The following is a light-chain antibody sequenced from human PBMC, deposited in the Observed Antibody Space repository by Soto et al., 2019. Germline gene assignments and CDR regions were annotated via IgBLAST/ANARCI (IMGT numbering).Light chain of an antibody. J-gene: IGKJ4*01. CDR1: QSGSGSY. CDR2: GAS. Sequence: TLSLSPGDRATLSCRASQSGSGSYLAWYQQKPGQAPRLLISGASRRATGVPDRFSGSGSGTDFTLTISSLEPDDFAVYYCQQYGNSPLTFGGGTKVDIK. CDR3: QQYGNSPLT. V-gene: IGKV3-20*01.